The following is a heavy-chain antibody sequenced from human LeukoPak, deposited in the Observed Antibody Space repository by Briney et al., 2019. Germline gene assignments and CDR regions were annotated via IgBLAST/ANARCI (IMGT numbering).Heavy chain of an antibody. CDR2: IIPIFGTA. V-gene: IGHV1-69*05. D-gene: IGHD7-27*01. J-gene: IGHJ4*02. Sequence: GASVKVSCKASGGTFSSYAISWLRQAPGQGLEWMGGIIPIFGTANYAQKFQGRVTITTDESTSTAYMELSSLRSEDTASYYCARDRISPRTGDNPYYFDYWRQGTLVTVSS. CDR1: GGTFSSYA. CDR3: ARDRISPRTGDNPYYFDY.